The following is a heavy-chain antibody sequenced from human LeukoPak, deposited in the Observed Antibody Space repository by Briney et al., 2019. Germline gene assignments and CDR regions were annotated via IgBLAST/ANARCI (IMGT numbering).Heavy chain of an antibody. J-gene: IGHJ4*02. CDR1: GDSISNYY. CDR3: ARGGDGYNSYYFDY. CDR2: MYYSGST. D-gene: IGHD5-24*01. Sequence: SETLSLTCNVSGDSISNYYWSWIRQPPGKGLEWIGSMYYSGSTNYNPSLKSRVTISVDTSKNQFSLKLSSVTAADTAVYYCARGGDGYNSYYFDYWGQGTLVTVSS. V-gene: IGHV4-59*01.